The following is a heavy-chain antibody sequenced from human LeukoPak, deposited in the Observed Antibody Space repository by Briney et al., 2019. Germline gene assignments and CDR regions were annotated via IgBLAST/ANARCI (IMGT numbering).Heavy chain of an antibody. CDR3: ARRKDYYDSSGPAFDI. V-gene: IGHV3-11*01. CDR1: GFTFSDYY. J-gene: IGHJ3*02. D-gene: IGHD3-22*01. Sequence: SGGSLRLSCAASGFTFSDYYMSWIRQAPGKGLEWVSYISSSGSTIYYADSVKGRFTISRDNAKNSLYLQMNSLRAEDTAVYYCARRKDYYDSSGPAFDIWGQGTMVTVSS. CDR2: ISSSGSTI.